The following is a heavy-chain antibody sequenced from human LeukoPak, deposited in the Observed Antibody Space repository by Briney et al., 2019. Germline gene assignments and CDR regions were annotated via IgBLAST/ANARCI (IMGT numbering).Heavy chain of an antibody. CDR2: ISYDGRNE. CDR3: ARSPSSWNEFDY. J-gene: IGHJ4*02. V-gene: IGHV3-30*04. D-gene: IGHD6-13*01. CDR1: GFAFSTYN. Sequence: GGSLRLSCAASGFAFSTYNMHWVRQAPGKGLEWVAVISYDGRNENHAESVKGRFTISRDNSKNTLYLQMNSLRAEDTAVYYCARSPSSWNEFDYWGQGTLVTVSS.